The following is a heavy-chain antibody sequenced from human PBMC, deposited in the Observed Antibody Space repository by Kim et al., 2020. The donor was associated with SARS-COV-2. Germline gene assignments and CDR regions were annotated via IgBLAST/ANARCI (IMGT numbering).Heavy chain of an antibody. Sequence: SETLSLTCTVSGGSISSSSYYWGWIRQPPGKGLEWIGSIYYSGSTYYNPSLKSRVTISVDTSKNQFSLKLSSVTAADTAVYYCAGRLAARLRVDGFFFDPWGQGTLVTVSS. CDR2: IYYSGST. CDR3: AGRLAARLRVDGFFFDP. D-gene: IGHD6-6*01. CDR1: GGSISSSSYY. J-gene: IGHJ5*02. V-gene: IGHV4-39*01.